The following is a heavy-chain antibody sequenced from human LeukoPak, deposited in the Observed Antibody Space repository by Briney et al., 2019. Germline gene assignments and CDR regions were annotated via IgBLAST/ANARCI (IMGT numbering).Heavy chain of an antibody. D-gene: IGHD2-2*01. CDR2: INPNSGGT. Sequence: VASVKVSCKASGYTFTDYYIHWVRQAPGQGLEWMAWINPNSGGTHYAQKFQGRVTMTRDTSISTAYMDLSSLRSDDTAVYYCARAGLIVEPSAQNDYWGQGTLVTVSS. V-gene: IGHV1-2*02. J-gene: IGHJ4*02. CDR1: GYTFTDYY. CDR3: ARAGLIVEPSAQNDY.